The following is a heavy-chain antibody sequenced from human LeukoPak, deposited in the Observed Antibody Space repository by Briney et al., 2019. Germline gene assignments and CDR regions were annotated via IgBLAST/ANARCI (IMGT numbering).Heavy chain of an antibody. D-gene: IGHD6-25*01. V-gene: IGHV3-53*01. CDR1: GFTFSSNY. CDR3: AKGSAAGRPYYFDY. Sequence: GGSLRFSCAASGFTFSSNYMSWVRQAPGKGLEWVSVIYSGGSTYYADSVKGRFTISKDSSKTILYLQMNSLRAEDAAVYFCAKGSAAGRPYYFDYWGQGTLVTVSS. CDR2: IYSGGST. J-gene: IGHJ4*02.